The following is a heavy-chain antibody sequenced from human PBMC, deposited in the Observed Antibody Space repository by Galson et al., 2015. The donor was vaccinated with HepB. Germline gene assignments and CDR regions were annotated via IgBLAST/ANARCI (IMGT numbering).Heavy chain of an antibody. CDR1: GYTFTDYV. V-gene: IGHV7-4-1*02. Sequence: SVKVSCKASGYTFTDYVVNWVRQAPGQGLEWMGWMNTNTAKPTYAPGFAGRFVFSLDTSVTTAYLQISSLETDDTAVYYCARSPLRFLDWLPYYDYYYMDVWGEGTTVTVSS. CDR3: ARSPLRFLDWLPYYDYYYMDV. J-gene: IGHJ6*03. D-gene: IGHD3-3*01. CDR2: MNTNTAKP.